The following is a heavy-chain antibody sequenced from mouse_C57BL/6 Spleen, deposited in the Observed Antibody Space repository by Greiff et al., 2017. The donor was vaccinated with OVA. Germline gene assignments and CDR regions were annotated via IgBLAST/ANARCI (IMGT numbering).Heavy chain of an antibody. Sequence: QVQLQPSGAELMKPGASVKLSCKATGYTFTSYWIAWVKQRPGHGLEWIGEILPGSGHTNSHANFQGKATFTADTSSNTAYMQRSSLRTEDSAIYYCARWRSNNAMDDWGQGTSVTVSS. CDR3: ARWRSNNAMDD. V-gene: IGHV1-9*01. CDR2: ILPGSGHT. D-gene: IGHD2-5*01. CDR1: GYTFTSYW. J-gene: IGHJ4*01.